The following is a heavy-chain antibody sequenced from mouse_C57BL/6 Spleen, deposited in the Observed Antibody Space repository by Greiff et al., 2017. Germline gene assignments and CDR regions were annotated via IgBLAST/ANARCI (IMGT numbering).Heavy chain of an antibody. CDR1: GYTFTSYW. CDR2: INPSSGYT. J-gene: IGHJ1*03. Sequence: VQLQQSGAELAKPGASVKLSCKASGYTFTSYWMHWVKQRPGQGLEWIGYINPSSGYTKYNQKFKGKATLTADKSSSTAYMQLSSLTYEDSAVYYCARHINAVVYFDVWGTGTTLTVSS. V-gene: IGHV1-7*01. D-gene: IGHD1-1*01. CDR3: ARHINAVVYFDV.